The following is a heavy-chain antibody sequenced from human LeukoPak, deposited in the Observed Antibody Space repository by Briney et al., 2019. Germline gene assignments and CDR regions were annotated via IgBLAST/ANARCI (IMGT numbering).Heavy chain of an antibody. V-gene: IGHV3-21*01. CDR1: GLTFSNYS. J-gene: IGHJ5*02. Sequence: PGGSLRLSCAASGLTFSNYSMNWVRQAPGKGLEWVSSISSSSTYIYYADSVKGRFTISRDNAKNSLSLQMNSLRAEDTAVYYCARDLSVAGTYWFDPWGQGTLVTVSS. CDR2: ISSSSTYI. D-gene: IGHD6-19*01. CDR3: ARDLSVAGTYWFDP.